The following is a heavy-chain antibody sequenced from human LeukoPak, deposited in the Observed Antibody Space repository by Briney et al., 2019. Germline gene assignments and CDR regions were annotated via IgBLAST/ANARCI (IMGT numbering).Heavy chain of an antibody. CDR1: GFTFDDYA. Sequence: HSGGSLRLSCAASGFTFDDYAMHWVRQAPGKGLEWVSGISWNSGSIGYADSVKGRFTISRDNAKNSLYLQMNSLRAEDTALYYCSKDMGYDSSGYDYWGQGTLVTVSS. D-gene: IGHD3-22*01. J-gene: IGHJ4*02. V-gene: IGHV3-9*01. CDR2: ISWNSGSI. CDR3: SKDMGYDSSGYDY.